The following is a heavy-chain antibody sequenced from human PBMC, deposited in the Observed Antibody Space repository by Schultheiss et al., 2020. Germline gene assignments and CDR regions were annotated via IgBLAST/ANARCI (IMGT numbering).Heavy chain of an antibody. Sequence: GGSLRLSCAASGFALSTKYMNWVRQAPGKGLEWVSVFHSGGSTYYADSVKGRFTVSRDNSKNILYLQMDSLRAEDTAVYYCARDPGKRLFLPSYYMDVWGRGTTVTVSS. D-gene: IGHD2-21*01. V-gene: IGHV3-66*01. CDR3: ARDPGKRLFLPSYYMDV. J-gene: IGHJ6*03. CDR1: GFALSTKY. CDR2: FHSGGST.